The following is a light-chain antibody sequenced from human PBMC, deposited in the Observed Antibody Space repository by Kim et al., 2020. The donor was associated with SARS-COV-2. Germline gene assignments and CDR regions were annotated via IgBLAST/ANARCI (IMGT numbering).Light chain of an antibody. CDR1: STDVGGYNS. CDR3: SSYTGTTTSVL. Sequence: QSVLTQPASVSGSPGQSITIPCAGTSTDVGGYNSVSWYQQHPGKAPKLMIYDVSNRPSGVSNRFSGSKSDNTASLTISGLQAEDEADYFCSSYTGTTTSVLFGGGPKVTVL. V-gene: IGLV2-14*03. J-gene: IGLJ2*01. CDR2: DVS.